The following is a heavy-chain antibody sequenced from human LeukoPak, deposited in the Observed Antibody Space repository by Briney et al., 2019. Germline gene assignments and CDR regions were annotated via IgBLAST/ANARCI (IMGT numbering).Heavy chain of an antibody. V-gene: IGHV3-33*01. CDR3: ARNGIAVATDFDY. J-gene: IGHJ4*02. CDR2: IWYDGSNK. D-gene: IGHD6-19*01. Sequence: PVGSLRLSCAASGFTFSSYGMHWVRQAPGKGLEWVAVIWYDGSNKYYADSVKGRFTISRDNSKNTLYLQMNSLRAEDTAVYYCARNGIAVATDFDYWGQGTLVTVSS. CDR1: GFTFSSYG.